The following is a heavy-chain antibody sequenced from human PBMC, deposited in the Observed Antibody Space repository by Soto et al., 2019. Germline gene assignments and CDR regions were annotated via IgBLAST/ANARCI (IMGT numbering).Heavy chain of an antibody. CDR3: ARGAPRGIIPDFDS. Sequence: PSETLSLTCAVSNFSLRKEYYWAWIRQPPGKGLEWIGSIHQSGSPYYNPSLTSRLTISIDMSRKQFSLRLSSVTAADTAIYFCARGAPRGIIPDFDSWGQGSLVTVS. CDR1: NFSLRKEYY. V-gene: IGHV4-38-2*01. J-gene: IGHJ4*02. CDR2: IHQSGSP. D-gene: IGHD3-10*01.